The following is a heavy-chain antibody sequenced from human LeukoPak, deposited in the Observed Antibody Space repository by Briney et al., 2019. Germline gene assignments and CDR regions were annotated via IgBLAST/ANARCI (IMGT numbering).Heavy chain of an antibody. V-gene: IGHV3-21*04. J-gene: IGHJ4*02. CDR1: AFGLNAYN. CDR3: VRDRGTYRPIDY. Sequence: GGSLRLSCAASAFGLNAYNMNWVRQAPGKGLEWVSSISYTGTYIYYADSVKGRFTISRDNAQSSLYLQMNSLRAEDTAIYYCVRDRGTYRPIDYWGQGTLVTVSS. D-gene: IGHD1-26*01. CDR2: ISYTGTYI.